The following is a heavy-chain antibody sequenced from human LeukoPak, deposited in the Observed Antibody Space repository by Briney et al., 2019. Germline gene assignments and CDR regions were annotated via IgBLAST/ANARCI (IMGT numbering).Heavy chain of an antibody. CDR1: GGTFSSYA. J-gene: IGHJ6*02. CDR2: IIPILGIA. V-gene: IGHV1-69*04. D-gene: IGHD2-21*02. Sequence: SVKVSCKASGGTFSSYAISWVRQAPGQGLEWMGRIIPILGIANYAQKFQGRVTITADKSTSTAYMELSSLRSEDTAAYYCAGESGGDFYYYYGMDVWGQGTTVTVSS. CDR3: AGESGGDFYYYYGMDV.